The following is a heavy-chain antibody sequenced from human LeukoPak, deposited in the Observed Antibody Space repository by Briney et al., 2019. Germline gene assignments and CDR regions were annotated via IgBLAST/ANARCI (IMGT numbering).Heavy chain of an antibody. J-gene: IGHJ4*02. CDR3: ARHYGP. CDR2: IHYSGST. V-gene: IGHV4-59*01. CDR1: GGSISNFY. D-gene: IGHD3-16*01. Sequence: SETLSLTCTVSGGSISNFYWSWIRQPPGKGLEWIGYIHYSGSTNYTPSLKSRVTISLDTSKNQFSLKLTSVTAADTAVYYCARHYGPWGQGTLVTVSS.